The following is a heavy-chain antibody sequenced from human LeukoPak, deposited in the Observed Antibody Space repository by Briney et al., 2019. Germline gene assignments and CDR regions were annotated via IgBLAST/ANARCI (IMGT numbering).Heavy chain of an antibody. D-gene: IGHD3-10*01. J-gene: IGHJ4*02. V-gene: IGHV3-7*01. Sequence: GGSLRLSCAASGFTFSSYWMSWVRQAPGKGLEWVANIKQDGSEKYYVDSVEGRFTISRDNAKNSLFLQMNSLRAEDTAVYYCARESFYYGSGSYYKRGYYFDYWGQGTLVTVS. CDR1: GFTFSSYW. CDR3: ARESFYYGSGSYYKRGYYFDY. CDR2: IKQDGSEK.